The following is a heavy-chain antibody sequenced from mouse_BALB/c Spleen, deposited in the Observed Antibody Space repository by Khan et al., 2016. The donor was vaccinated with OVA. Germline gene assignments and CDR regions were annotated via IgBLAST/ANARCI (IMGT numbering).Heavy chain of an antibody. D-gene: IGHD1-1*02. V-gene: IGHV1S132*01. CDR2: IYPGTGNT. CDR1: GYTFTSYW. J-gene: IGHJ2*01. CDR3: SRQEDVVYFDY. Sequence: QVQLKQSGAELVRPGTSVKMSCKTSGYTFTSYWIHWVKQRPGQGLEWIGWIYPGTGNTYYNEKFKDKATLTADKSSSTAYLQLSSLTSEDSAVFFWSRQEDVVYFDYWGQGTTVTVSA.